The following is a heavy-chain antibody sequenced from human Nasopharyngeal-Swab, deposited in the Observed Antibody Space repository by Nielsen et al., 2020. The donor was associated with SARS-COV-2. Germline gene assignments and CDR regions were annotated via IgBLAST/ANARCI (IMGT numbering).Heavy chain of an antibody. CDR1: GFTFSSYA. V-gene: IGHV3-23*01. Sequence: GESLKISCAASGFTFSSYAMSWVRQAPGKGLEWVSAISGSGGSTYYADSVKGRFTISRDNSKNTLYPQMNSLRAEDTAVYYCAKDLGYCSGGSCYGDAFDIWGQGTMVTVSS. D-gene: IGHD2-15*01. CDR3: AKDLGYCSGGSCYGDAFDI. CDR2: ISGSGGST. J-gene: IGHJ3*02.